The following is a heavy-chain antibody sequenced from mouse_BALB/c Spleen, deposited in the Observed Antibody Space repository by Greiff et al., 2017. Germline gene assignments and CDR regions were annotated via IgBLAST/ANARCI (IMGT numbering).Heavy chain of an antibody. V-gene: IGHV14-3*02. CDR3: APLLPIAY. CDR1: GFNIKDTY. CDR2: IDPANGNT. J-gene: IGHJ3*01. Sequence: VQLQQSGAELVKPGASVKLSCTASGFNIKDTYMHWVKQRPEQGLEWIGRIDPANGNTKYDPKFQGKATITADTSSNTAYLQLSSLTSEDTAVYYCAPLLPIAYWGQGTLVTVSA. D-gene: IGHD1-1*01.